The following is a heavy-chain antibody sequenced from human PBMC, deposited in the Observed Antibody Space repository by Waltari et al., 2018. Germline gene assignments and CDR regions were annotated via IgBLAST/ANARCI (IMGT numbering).Heavy chain of an antibody. D-gene: IGHD3-3*01. CDR1: GGPLHSDA. J-gene: IGHJ5*02. CDR3: AGGIRIFGVVRWFDP. CDR2: IVPILGIS. V-gene: IGHV1-69*10. Sequence: QVQLVESGAEVEKPGSSVKFSCKTSGGPLHSDAITWVRQAPGQSLEWMGGIVPILGISNHAPKFQGRVTITADTSTGTVYMELSSLRSDDTAVYYCAGGIRIFGVVRWFDPWGQGTLVTVSS.